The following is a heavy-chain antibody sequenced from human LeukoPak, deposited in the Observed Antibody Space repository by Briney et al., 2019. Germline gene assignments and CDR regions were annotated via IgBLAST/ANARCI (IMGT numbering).Heavy chain of an antibody. D-gene: IGHD3-3*01. CDR1: GFTFSSYS. CDR3: ARGPIFGVGYSDY. V-gene: IGHV3-21*01. J-gene: IGHJ4*02. Sequence: GGSLRLSCAASGFTFSSYSMNWVRQAPGKGLEWVSSISSSSSYIYYADSVKGRFTISRDNAKNSLYLQMNSLRAEDTAVYYCARGPIFGVGYSDYWGQGTLVTVSS. CDR2: ISSSSSYI.